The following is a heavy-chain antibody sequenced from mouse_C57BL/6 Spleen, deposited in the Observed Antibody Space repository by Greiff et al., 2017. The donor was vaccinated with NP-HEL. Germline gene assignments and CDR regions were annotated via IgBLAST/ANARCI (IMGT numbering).Heavy chain of an antibody. CDR3: TRGHYYGSSPYWYFDV. D-gene: IGHD1-1*01. J-gene: IGHJ1*03. CDR2: IYPGNSDT. CDR1: GYTFTSYW. Sequence: VQLQQSGTVLARPGASVKMSCKTSGYTFTSYWMHWVQQRPGQGLEWLGAIYPGNSDTSYNQKFKGKAKLTAVTSASTAYMELSSLTNEDSAVYYCTRGHYYGSSPYWYFDVWGTGTTVTVSS. V-gene: IGHV1-5*01.